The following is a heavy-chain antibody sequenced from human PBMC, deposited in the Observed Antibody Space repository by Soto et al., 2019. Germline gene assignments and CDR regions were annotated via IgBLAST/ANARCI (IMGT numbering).Heavy chain of an antibody. D-gene: IGHD2-15*01. Sequence: QITLKESGPTLVKPTQTLTLTCTFSGFSLSTSGVGVGWIREPPGEALEWLALIYWDDDKRYSPSLKSRLTITKDTSKNQVVLTMTNMDPVDTATYYCAHSPPAAQRWDFDYWGQGTLVTVSS. CDR1: GFSLSTSGVG. J-gene: IGHJ4*02. CDR2: IYWDDDK. V-gene: IGHV2-5*02. CDR3: AHSPPAAQRWDFDY.